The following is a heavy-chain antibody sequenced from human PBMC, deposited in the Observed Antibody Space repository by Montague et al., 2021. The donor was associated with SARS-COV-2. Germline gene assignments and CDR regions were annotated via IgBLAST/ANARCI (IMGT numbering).Heavy chain of an antibody. D-gene: IGHD5-12*01. Sequence: SETLSLTCTVSGGSISSSSYYWGWIRQPPGKGLEWIGSFNYSGNTYYNLSLKSRVTISVATPKNHFSLKLGSATAADMSVYYCARGLWVWLSVEGSFDSWGQGTLVTVSS. CDR1: GGSISSSSYY. CDR2: FNYSGNT. V-gene: IGHV4-39*07. J-gene: IGHJ4*02. CDR3: ARGLWVWLSVEGSFDS.